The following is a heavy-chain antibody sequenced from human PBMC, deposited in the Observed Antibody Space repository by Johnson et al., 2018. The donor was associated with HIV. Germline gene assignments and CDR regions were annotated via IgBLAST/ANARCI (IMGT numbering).Heavy chain of an antibody. J-gene: IGHJ3*02. Sequence: VQLVESGGGLVKPGGSLRLSCAASGFTFSGHYMNWVRQAPGKGLEWVSVIYSGDSAYYTHSVKGRFTISRDNSKNTLYLQMNSLRAEDTAVYFCARERMAAAGTDAFDIWGQGTMVTVSS. V-gene: IGHV3-66*01. CDR3: ARERMAAAGTDAFDI. CDR1: GFTFSGHY. CDR2: IYSGDSA. D-gene: IGHD6-13*01.